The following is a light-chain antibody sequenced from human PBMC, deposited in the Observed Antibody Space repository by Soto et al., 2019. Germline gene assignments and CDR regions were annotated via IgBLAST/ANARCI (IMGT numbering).Light chain of an antibody. CDR2: EVS. CDR3: VSFAGGTYV. Sequence: QSVLTQPVSVSGSPGQSITISCTGTSSDVGGYNYVSWYQQHPGKAPKLMIYEVSNRPSGVSNRFSGSKSGDTASLTVSGLQAEDEADYYCVSFAGGTYVFGTGTKVTVL. J-gene: IGLJ1*01. V-gene: IGLV2-14*01. CDR1: SSDVGGYNY.